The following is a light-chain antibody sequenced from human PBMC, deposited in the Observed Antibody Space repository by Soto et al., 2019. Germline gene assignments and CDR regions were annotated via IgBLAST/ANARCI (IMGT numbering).Light chain of an antibody. CDR2: LGS. CDR3: MQTLQTPT. CDR1: QNLMHSNGYNY. V-gene: IGKV2-28*01. Sequence: DIVMTQSPLSLPVTPGEPASISCRSSQNLMHSNGYNYLDWYLQKPGQSPQLLIHLGSNRASGVPDRFSGRGSGTDFTLKISRVEAEDVWVYYCMQTLQTPTFGQGTKVEIK. J-gene: IGKJ1*01.